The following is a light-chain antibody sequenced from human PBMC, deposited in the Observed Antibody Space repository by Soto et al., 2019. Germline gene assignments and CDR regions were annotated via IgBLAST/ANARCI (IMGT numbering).Light chain of an antibody. V-gene: IGKV3-20*01. CDR2: GPS. CDR3: LQYDTSPPRYT. Sequence: VLTQSPGTLSLSPGERATLSCRASLSVSRRYLAWYQQKPCQALRLLIFGPSSRATGIPDRFSGSGSGTDFTLTISSLEPEEFALYYCLQYDTSPPRYTFGQGTKLEIK. CDR1: LSVSRRY. J-gene: IGKJ2*01.